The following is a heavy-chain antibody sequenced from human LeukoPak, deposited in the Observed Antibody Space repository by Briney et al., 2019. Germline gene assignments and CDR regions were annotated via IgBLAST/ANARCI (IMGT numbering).Heavy chain of an antibody. D-gene: IGHD6-13*01. Sequence: SETLSLTCTVSGGSISSYYWSWIRQPPGKGLEWIGYIYYSGSTSYNPSLKSRVTISVDTSKNQFSLKLSSVTAADTAVYYCLCRMYSSSWTTDYWGQGTLVTVSS. V-gene: IGHV4-59*12. CDR2: IYYSGST. CDR1: GGSISSYY. J-gene: IGHJ4*02. CDR3: LCRMYSSSWTTDY.